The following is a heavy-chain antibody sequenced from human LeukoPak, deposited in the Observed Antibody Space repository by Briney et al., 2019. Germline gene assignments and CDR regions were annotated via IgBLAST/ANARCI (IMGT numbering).Heavy chain of an antibody. Sequence: SETLSLTCTVSGVSITTYYGSWIRQPPGKGLEWIGFIYYSGNTNYNPSLKSRVTISVDTSKNQFSLKLSSVTAADTAVYYCARAYTSWSFDYWGQGTLVTVSS. CDR2: IYYSGNT. D-gene: IGHD2-2*02. CDR1: GVSITTYY. CDR3: ARAYTSWSFDY. J-gene: IGHJ4*02. V-gene: IGHV4-59*01.